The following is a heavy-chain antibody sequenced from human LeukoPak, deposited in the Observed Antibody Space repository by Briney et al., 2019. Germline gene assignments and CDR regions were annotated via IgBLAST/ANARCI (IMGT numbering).Heavy chain of an antibody. CDR3: AHYGDYRFMYYFDH. CDR1: GFSLTTTGVG. CDR2: IYWDDNK. D-gene: IGHD4-17*01. Sequence: SGPTLVNPTQTLTLTCTFSGFSLTTTGVGVGWIRQPPGKALEWLALIYWDDNKLYNQSLKRRLTITKCTSKNQVVLTMTNMDPVDTATYYCAHYGDYRFMYYFDHWGQGTLVTVSS. J-gene: IGHJ4*02. V-gene: IGHV2-5*02.